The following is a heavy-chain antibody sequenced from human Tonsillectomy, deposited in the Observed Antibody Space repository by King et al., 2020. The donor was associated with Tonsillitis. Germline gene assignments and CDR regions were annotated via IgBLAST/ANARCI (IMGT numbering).Heavy chain of an antibody. CDR2: IYPGDSDT. Sequence: VQLVESGVEVKKPGESLKISCKGSGYSFSTYWIGWVRQMPGKGLEWMGIIYPGDSDTRYSPSFQGHVSISADKSISTAYLQWRSLTPSDTAMYYCARGRPMVRGEHWFDPWGQGTLVTVSS. CDR3: ARGRPMVRGEHWFDP. D-gene: IGHD3-10*01. CDR1: GYSFSTYW. J-gene: IGHJ5*02. V-gene: IGHV5-51*01.